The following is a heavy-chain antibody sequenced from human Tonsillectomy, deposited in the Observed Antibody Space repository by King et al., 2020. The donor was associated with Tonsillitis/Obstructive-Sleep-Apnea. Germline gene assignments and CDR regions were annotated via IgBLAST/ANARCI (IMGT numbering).Heavy chain of an antibody. CDR2: ISGSGART. D-gene: IGHD3-3*01. J-gene: IGHJ5*02. CDR3: AKRRGLRFLEYWCDP. Sequence: VQLVESGGGLVQPGGSLRLSCAASGFSFSSYDMSWVRQAPEKGLEWVSGISGSGARTYYADSVKGRFTISRDNSRKTLYLQMNSLRAEDTAVYYCAKRRGLRFLEYWCDPWGQGTLVTVSS. V-gene: IGHV3-23*04. CDR1: GFSFSSYD.